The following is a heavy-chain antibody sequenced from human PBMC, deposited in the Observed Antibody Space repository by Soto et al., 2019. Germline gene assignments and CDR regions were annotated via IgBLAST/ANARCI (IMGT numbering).Heavy chain of an antibody. J-gene: IGHJ4*02. CDR1: GFTFSSYA. CDR3: AKGPPGIPYYDILTGYYLRFDY. Sequence: GGSLRLSCAASGFTFSSYAMSWVRQAPGKGLEWVSAISGSGGSTYYADSVKGRFTISRDNSKNTLYLQMNSLRAEDTAVYYCAKGPPGIPYYDILTGYYLRFDYWGQGTLVTVSS. D-gene: IGHD3-9*01. V-gene: IGHV3-23*01. CDR2: ISGSGGST.